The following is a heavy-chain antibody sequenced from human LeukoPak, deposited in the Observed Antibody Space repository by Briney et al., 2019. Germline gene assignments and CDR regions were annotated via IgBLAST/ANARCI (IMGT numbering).Heavy chain of an antibody. J-gene: IGHJ2*01. Sequence: PSETLSLTCTVSGGSISGYYWSWLRQPPGKGLEWIGYIYHSGFTHYNPSLRSRVSIAVDTSRSQFSLKLTSATAADTAMYYSARDQRRSRFDGACDQWYFDLWGRGTLVTVSS. D-gene: IGHD2-21*02. V-gene: IGHV4-59*01. CDR1: GGSISGYY. CDR2: IYHSGFT. CDR3: ARDQRRSRFDGACDQWYFDL.